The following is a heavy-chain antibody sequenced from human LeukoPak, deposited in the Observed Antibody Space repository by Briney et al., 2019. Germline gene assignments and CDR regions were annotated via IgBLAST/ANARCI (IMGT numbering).Heavy chain of an antibody. D-gene: IGHD5-18*01. CDR2: INHSGST. CDR1: GGSFSGYY. CDR3: ARTHERPKYSYGYGPYYFDY. Sequence: SETLSLTCAVYGGSFSGYYWSWIRRPPGKGLEWIGEINHSGSTNYNPSLKSRVTISVDTSKNQFSLKLSSVTAADTAVYYCARTHERPKYSYGYGPYYFDYWGQGTLVTVSS. J-gene: IGHJ4*02. V-gene: IGHV4-34*01.